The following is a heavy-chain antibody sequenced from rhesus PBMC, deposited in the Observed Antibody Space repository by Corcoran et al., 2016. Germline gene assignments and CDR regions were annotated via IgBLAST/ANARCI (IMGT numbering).Heavy chain of an antibody. CDR3: ARGYGSSTYCSLSAFDF. D-gene: IGHD2-15*01. J-gene: IGHJ3*01. Sequence: QVQLVQSGAEVKKPGSSVKVSCTASGYTFTDYYMHWVRQAPRQGLEWMGWTNPYNDNTKYGQKFQGRVTMTRYTSTSTAYMELSSLRSEDTAVYYCARGYGSSTYCSLSAFDFWGQGLRVTVSS. V-gene: IGHV1S2*01. CDR1: GYTFTDYY. CDR2: TNPYNDNT.